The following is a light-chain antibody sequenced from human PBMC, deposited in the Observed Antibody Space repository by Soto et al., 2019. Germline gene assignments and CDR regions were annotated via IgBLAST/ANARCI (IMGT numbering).Light chain of an antibody. Sequence: EVVLTQSPDTLSLSPGERATLSCRASQSVGTYLAWYQQKPGQAPRLLIYDASNRATGIPARFGGSGSGTDFTLTINSLEPEDFAVYYCQQRSNWPGTFGPGTKVDIK. V-gene: IGKV3-11*01. CDR2: DAS. J-gene: IGKJ3*01. CDR1: QSVGTY. CDR3: QQRSNWPGT.